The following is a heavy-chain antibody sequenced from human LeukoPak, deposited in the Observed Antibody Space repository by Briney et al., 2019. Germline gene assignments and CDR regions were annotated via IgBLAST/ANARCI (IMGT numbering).Heavy chain of an antibody. D-gene: IGHD5-12*01. V-gene: IGHV3-11*01. J-gene: IGHJ4*02. Sequence: GGSLRLSCVASGFSFSDSYMSWIRQTPGKRLEWVSYINGVGDSINYAASVGGRFTISRDNVKNSLYLQMNNVRADDTAVYFCARDASCYRSWGQEALVTVSS. CDR1: GFSFSDSY. CDR3: ARDASCYRS. CDR2: INGVGDSI.